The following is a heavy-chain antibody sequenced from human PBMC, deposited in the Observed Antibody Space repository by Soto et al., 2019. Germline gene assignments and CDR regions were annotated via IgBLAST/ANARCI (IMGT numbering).Heavy chain of an antibody. Sequence: QVQLQESGPGLVKPSETLSLTCTVSGGSFSPNYWAWIRQPPGKGLEWVGYIYYSGTTSYNPSLKSRVTLSLEPSKSQFSMRLSSLTASDTAVYYCARLGASYQSLDPWGQGTLVTVSS. D-gene: IGHD2-2*01. CDR2: IYYSGTT. V-gene: IGHV4-59*08. J-gene: IGHJ5*02. CDR1: GGSFSPNY. CDR3: ARLGASYQSLDP.